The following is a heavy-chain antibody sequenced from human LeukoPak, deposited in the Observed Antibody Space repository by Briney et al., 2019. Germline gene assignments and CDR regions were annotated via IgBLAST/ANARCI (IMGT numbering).Heavy chain of an antibody. D-gene: IGHD6-13*01. Sequence: GRSLRLSCAASGFTLRSYGMHWVRQAPGKGLEWVAIVWYDGNNKYYADSVKGRFTVSRDNSKDTVSLQSNSLRAEDTAVYYCARGSEAAAGAFDYWGQGALVTVPS. CDR2: VWYDGNNK. CDR3: ARGSEAAAGAFDY. J-gene: IGHJ4*02. CDR1: GFTLRSYG. V-gene: IGHV3-33*01.